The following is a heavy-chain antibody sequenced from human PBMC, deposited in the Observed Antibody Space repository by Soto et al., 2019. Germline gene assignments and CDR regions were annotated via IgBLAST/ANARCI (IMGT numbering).Heavy chain of an antibody. CDR3: VKDRVPGAYGNYYGMDV. Sequence: GGSLRLSCRVSGFTFNNSGMHWVRQAPGKGLEWMAVISYDGSDKYYADSVKGRVIISRDNSKNTLNLEMNNLRAEDTAIYYCVKDRVPGAYGNYYGMDVWGQGTTVTVSS. D-gene: IGHD5-12*01. CDR2: ISYDGSDK. V-gene: IGHV3-30*18. CDR1: GFTFNNSG. J-gene: IGHJ6*02.